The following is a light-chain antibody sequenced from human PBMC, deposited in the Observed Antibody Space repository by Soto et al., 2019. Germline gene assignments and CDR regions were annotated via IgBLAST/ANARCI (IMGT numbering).Light chain of an antibody. CDR1: QGISSY. CDR3: QQTSSFPRR. J-gene: IGKJ1*01. Sequence: MTQSPSSLSASTLDRVTITCRASQGISSYLAWYQQKPGKAPKLLIHAASSLQSGVPSRFSGSGPGTDFTLTINNLEPEDFAIYFCQQTSSFPRRFGQVAIVDIK. CDR2: AAS. V-gene: IGKV1-8*01.